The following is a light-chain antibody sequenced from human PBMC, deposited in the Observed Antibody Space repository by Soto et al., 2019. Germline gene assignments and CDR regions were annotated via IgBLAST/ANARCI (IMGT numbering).Light chain of an antibody. CDR3: FSHRGGDSHV. J-gene: IGLJ1*01. CDR1: SSDIGGYKY. Sequence: QSVLTQPASVSGSPGQSITISCTGTSSDIGGYKYVSWYQQNPDKAPKLMIYDVSYRPSGVSDRFSGSKSGNTASLTISGLQAEDEADYYCFSHRGGDSHVFGTGTKVTVL. V-gene: IGLV2-14*01. CDR2: DVS.